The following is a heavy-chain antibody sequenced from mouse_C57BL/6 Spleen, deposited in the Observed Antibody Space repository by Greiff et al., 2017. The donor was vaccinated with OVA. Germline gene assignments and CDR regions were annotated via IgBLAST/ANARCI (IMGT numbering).Heavy chain of an antibody. Sequence: VQLKESGGGLVKPGGSLKLSCAASGFTFSDYGMHWVRQAPEKGLEWVAYISSGSSTIYYADTVKGRFTISRDNAKNTLFLQMTSLRSEDTAMYYCARGAYYSNYSYYAMDYWGQGTSVTVSS. D-gene: IGHD2-5*01. CDR2: ISSGSSTI. V-gene: IGHV5-17*01. CDR3: ARGAYYSNYSYYAMDY. CDR1: GFTFSDYG. J-gene: IGHJ4*01.